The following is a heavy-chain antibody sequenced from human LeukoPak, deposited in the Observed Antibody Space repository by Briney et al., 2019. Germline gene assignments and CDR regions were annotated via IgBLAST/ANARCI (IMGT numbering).Heavy chain of an antibody. CDR3: ARDTRKDSYGWYFDY. CDR1: GGSISSGGYY. D-gene: IGHD5-18*01. V-gene: IGHV4-31*03. Sequence: SQTLSLTCTVSGGSISSGGYYWSWIRQHPGKGLEWIGYIYYSGSTYYNPSLKSRVTISVDTSKNQFSLKLSSVTAAGTAVYYCARDTRKDSYGWYFDYWGQGTLVTVSS. J-gene: IGHJ4*02. CDR2: IYYSGST.